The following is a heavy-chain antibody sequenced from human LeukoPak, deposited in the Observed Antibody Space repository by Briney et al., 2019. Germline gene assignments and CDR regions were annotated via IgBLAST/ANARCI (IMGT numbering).Heavy chain of an antibody. V-gene: IGHV4-30-4*01. D-gene: IGHD2-15*01. CDR2: IYYSGST. J-gene: IGHJ5*02. CDR3: ARGYASFDNWFDP. Sequence: PSETLSLTCTVSGGSISSGDYYWSWIRQPPGKGLEWIVYIYYSGSTYYNPSLKSRVTISVDTSKNQFSLKLSSVTAADTAVYYCARGYASFDNWFDPWGQGTLVTVSS. CDR1: GGSISSGDYY.